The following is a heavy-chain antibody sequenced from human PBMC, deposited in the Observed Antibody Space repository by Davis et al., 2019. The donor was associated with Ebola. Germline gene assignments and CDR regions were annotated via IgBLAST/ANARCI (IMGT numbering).Heavy chain of an antibody. Sequence: GESLKISCEASGFTFISYRMNWVRQAPGKGLEWVSGISGLGDHTYYTDSVKGRFTISRDNSKNTLYLEMNSLRVEDTAVYYCGSIGIRMRGFWGQGTLVAVSS. CDR2: ISGLGDHT. J-gene: IGHJ4*02. V-gene: IGHV3-23*01. CDR3: GSIGIRMRGF. CDR1: GFTFISYR. D-gene: IGHD2-8*01.